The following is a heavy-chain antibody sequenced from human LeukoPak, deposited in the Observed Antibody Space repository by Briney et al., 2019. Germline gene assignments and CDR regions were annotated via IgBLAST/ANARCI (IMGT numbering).Heavy chain of an antibody. V-gene: IGHV3-33*06. D-gene: IGHD2-15*01. J-gene: IGHJ2*01. CDR2: IWYDGSKK. Sequence: GMSLRLSCAASGFTFSSYGMEWVRQAPGKGLEWLTVIWYDGSKKYYADSVKGRFTVSRDNSKNTLYLQMNSLRGEDTAVYYCAKPQVVGATDYWYFDLWGRGTLVTVSS. CDR1: GFTFSSYG. CDR3: AKPQVVGATDYWYFDL.